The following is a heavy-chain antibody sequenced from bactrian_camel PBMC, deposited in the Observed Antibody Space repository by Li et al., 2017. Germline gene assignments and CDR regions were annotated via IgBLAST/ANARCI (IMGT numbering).Heavy chain of an antibody. V-gene: IGHV3S40*01. CDR1: GFAFNTFH. J-gene: IGHJ4*01. CDR3: VKPNPDARGGFDH. CDR2: SSSGALSL. Sequence: EVQLVESGGGLVQPGGSLRLSCTASGFAFNTFHMAWVRQGPGKGLEWVSSSSSGALSLVYADSVKGRSTISRDNAKNTVYLLMNSLKPEDTAVYYCVKPNPDARGGFDHWGQGTQVTVS. D-gene: IGHD1*01.